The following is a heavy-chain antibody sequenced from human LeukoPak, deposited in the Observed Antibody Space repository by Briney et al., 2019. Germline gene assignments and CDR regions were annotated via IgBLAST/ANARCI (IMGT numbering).Heavy chain of an antibody. Sequence: GGSLRLSCAASGLTFSSHWMHWVRQAPGKGLEWVAVIWYDGSNKYYADSVKGRFTISRDNSKNTLYLQMNSLRAEDTAVYYCARSIVGYCSSTSCYDYYYYGMDVWGQGTTVTVSS. J-gene: IGHJ6*02. CDR2: IWYDGSNK. CDR3: ARSIVGYCSSTSCYDYYYYGMDV. D-gene: IGHD2-2*01. CDR1: GLTFSSHW. V-gene: IGHV3-33*08.